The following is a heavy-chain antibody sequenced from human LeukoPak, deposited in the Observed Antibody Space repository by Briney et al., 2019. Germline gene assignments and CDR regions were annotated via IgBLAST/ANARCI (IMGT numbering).Heavy chain of an antibody. CDR1: GFTVSNNY. J-gene: IGHJ3*02. CDR3: ARAADSSGYYYVENDAFDI. D-gene: IGHD3-22*01. CDR2: IYSGANT. Sequence: GGSLRLSCAASGFTVSNNYMSWVRQAPGKGLEWVSIIYSGANTYYADSVKGRFTISRDNSKNTLYLQMNSLRAEDTAVYYCARAADSSGYYYVENDAFDIWGQGTMVTVSS. V-gene: IGHV3-66*01.